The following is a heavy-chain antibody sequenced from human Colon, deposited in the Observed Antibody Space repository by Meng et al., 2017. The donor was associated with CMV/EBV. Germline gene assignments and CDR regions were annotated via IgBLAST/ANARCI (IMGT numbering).Heavy chain of an antibody. CDR3: ARETRRQGEDHYFGMDV. CDR2: ISDYNGNT. CDR1: GYTFTSYG. D-gene: IGHD2-21*01. Sequence: ASVKVSCKASGYTFTSYGISWVRQAPGQGLEWMGWISDYNGNTNYAQKFQDRVTMTRDTSTDTAYMDLRSLRFDDTAVYYCARETRRQGEDHYFGMDVWGQGTTVTVSS. J-gene: IGHJ6*02. V-gene: IGHV1-18*01.